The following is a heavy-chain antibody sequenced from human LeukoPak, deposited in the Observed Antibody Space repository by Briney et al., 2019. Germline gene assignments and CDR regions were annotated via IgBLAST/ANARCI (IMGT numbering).Heavy chain of an antibody. J-gene: IGHJ3*02. Sequence: SQTLSLTCTVSGGSISSGGYYWSCIRQHPGKGLEWIGYIYYSGSTYYNPSLKSRVTISVDTSKNQFSLKLSSVTAADTAVYYCARDTSKAYAFDIWGQGTMVTVSS. CDR2: IYYSGST. V-gene: IGHV4-31*03. CDR3: ARDTSKAYAFDI. CDR1: GGSISSGGYY.